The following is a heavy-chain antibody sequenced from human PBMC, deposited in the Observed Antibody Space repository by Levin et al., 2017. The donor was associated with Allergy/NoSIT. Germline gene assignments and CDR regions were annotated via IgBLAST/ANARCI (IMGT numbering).Heavy chain of an antibody. V-gene: IGHV2-5*01. D-gene: IGHD1-14*01. CDR3: AHSSPPAPRTDCCH. CDR1: CFSLSTYGLG. Sequence: ASGPTLVKPPQTLTLTCTFSCFSLSTYGLGVGWIRQPPGKALEWLALIYWNDHTRYSPSLKSRLIITKDPSKNQVTLTVTNMDPVDTGTYYCAHSSPPAPRTDCCHWGQGILVPVSS. J-gene: IGHJ4*02. CDR2: IYWNDHT.